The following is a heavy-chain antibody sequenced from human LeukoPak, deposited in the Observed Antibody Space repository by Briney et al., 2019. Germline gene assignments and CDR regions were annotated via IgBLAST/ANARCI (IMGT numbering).Heavy chain of an antibody. Sequence: GGSLRLSCAASGFTFSDHYMDWVRQAPGKGLEWVGRIRNKANSYTTEYAASVKGRFTISRDNAKNSLYLQMNSLRAEDTAVYYCARERRGFRSEVDYWGQGTLVTVSS. D-gene: IGHD1-26*01. CDR1: GFTFSDHY. J-gene: IGHJ4*02. CDR2: IRNKANSYTT. CDR3: ARERRGFRSEVDY. V-gene: IGHV3-72*01.